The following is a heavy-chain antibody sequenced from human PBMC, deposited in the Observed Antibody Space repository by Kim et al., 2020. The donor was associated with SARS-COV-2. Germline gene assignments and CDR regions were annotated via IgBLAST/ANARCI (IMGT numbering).Heavy chain of an antibody. CDR3: ARRYTPRGAFDI. V-gene: IGHV5-51*01. J-gene: IGHJ3*02. D-gene: IGHD1-20*01. Sequence: RYSPSFQGTVTISADKSSSTAYLQWSSLKASDTAMYYCARRYTPRGAFDIWGQGTMVTVSS.